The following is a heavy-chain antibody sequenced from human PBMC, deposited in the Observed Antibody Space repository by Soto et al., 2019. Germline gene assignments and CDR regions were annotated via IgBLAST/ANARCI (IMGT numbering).Heavy chain of an antibody. CDR3: VKVDTGDIVVVPAAIPYYYGMDV. CDR1: GFTFSSYA. J-gene: IGHJ6*02. Sequence: EVQLLESGGGLVQPGGSLRLSCAASGFTFSSYAMSWVRQAPGKGLEWVSAISGSGGSTYYADSVKGRFTISRDNSKNTLYLQMNSLRAEDTAVYYCVKVDTGDIVVVPAAIPYYYGMDVWGQGTTVTVSS. D-gene: IGHD2-2*01. CDR2: ISGSGGST. V-gene: IGHV3-23*01.